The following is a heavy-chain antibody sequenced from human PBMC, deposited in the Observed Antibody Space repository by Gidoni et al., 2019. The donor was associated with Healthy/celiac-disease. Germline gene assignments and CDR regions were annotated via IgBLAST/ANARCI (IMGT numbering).Heavy chain of an antibody. CDR1: GGSISSRSYY. V-gene: IGHV4-39*01. CDR3: AILPKGRYSSSWPLGAFDI. J-gene: IGHJ3*02. D-gene: IGHD6-13*01. CDR2: IYYSGST. Sequence: QLQLQESGPGLVKPSETLSLTCTVSGGSISSRSYYLGWIRHPPGKGWEWIGSIYYSGSTYYNPSLKSRVNISVVTSKNQFALKLSSVTVADTAVYYCAILPKGRYSSSWPLGAFDIWGQGTMVTVSS.